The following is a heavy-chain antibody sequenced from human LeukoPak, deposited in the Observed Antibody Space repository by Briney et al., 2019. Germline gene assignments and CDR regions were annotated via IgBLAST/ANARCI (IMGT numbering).Heavy chain of an antibody. CDR2: ISNSGRST. V-gene: IGHV3-23*01. CDR3: AKDRLESWSGFYFGLFDY. Sequence: PGGSLRLSCAASGFTFSRYAMSWVRQAPGEGLEWVSGISNSGRSTYYADPVKGRFTISRDNSKSTLYLQMNSLRAEDTAVYYCAKDRLESWSGFYFGLFDYWGQGALVTVAS. D-gene: IGHD3-3*01. J-gene: IGHJ4*02. CDR1: GFTFSRYA.